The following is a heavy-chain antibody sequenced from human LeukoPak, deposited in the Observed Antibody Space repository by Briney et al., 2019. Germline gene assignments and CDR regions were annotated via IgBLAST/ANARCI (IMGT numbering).Heavy chain of an antibody. J-gene: IGHJ4*02. CDR1: GGTFSSYA. CDR3: AYYYDSSGYYERYYFDY. D-gene: IGHD3-22*01. Sequence: SVNVSCKASGGTFSSYAISWVRQAPGQGLEWMGRIIPIFGTANYAQKFQGRVTITADKSTSTAYMELSSLRSEDTAVYYCAYYYDSSGYYERYYFDYWGQGTLVTVSS. CDR2: IIPIFGTA. V-gene: IGHV1-69*06.